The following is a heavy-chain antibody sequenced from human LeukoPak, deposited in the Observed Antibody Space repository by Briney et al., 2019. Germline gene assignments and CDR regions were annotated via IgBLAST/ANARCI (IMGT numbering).Heavy chain of an antibody. Sequence: SETLSLTCTVSGDSISNYYWSWIRQPAGKGLEWTGRLYTNENTYYIPSLKSRVTMSVDTSKNQFSLKLSSMTAADTAVYYCARDDCTKGLCTWFDPWGQGTLVTVSS. CDR2: LYTNENT. D-gene: IGHD2-8*01. CDR3: ARDDCTKGLCTWFDP. J-gene: IGHJ5*02. V-gene: IGHV4-4*07. CDR1: GDSISNYY.